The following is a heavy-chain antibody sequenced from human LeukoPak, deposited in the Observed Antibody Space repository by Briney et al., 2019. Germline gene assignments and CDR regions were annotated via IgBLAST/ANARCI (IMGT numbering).Heavy chain of an antibody. Sequence: SETLSLTCAVYGGSFSGYYWSWIRQPPGKGLEWIGEINHSGSTNYNPSLKSRVTISVDTSKNQFSLKLSSVTAADTAVYYCGTVRDYWGQGTLVTVSS. CDR3: GTVRDY. CDR2: INHSGST. D-gene: IGHD1-1*01. V-gene: IGHV4-34*01. J-gene: IGHJ4*02. CDR1: GGSFSGYY.